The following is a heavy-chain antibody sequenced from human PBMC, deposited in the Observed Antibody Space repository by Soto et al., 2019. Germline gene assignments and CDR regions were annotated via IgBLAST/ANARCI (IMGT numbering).Heavy chain of an antibody. J-gene: IGHJ6*02. Sequence: QVQLVESGGGVVQPGGSLRLSCAASGFTFSIYGFHWVRQAPDQGLEWVALMWYDGRKEYYSDSVKGRFTLSRDNSKNTLFLQMDSLRPEDTGLYFCARNGGTYGMDVWGRGTTVIVSS. V-gene: IGHV3-33*01. D-gene: IGHD2-8*01. CDR3: ARNGGTYGMDV. CDR2: MWYDGRKE. CDR1: GFTFSIYG.